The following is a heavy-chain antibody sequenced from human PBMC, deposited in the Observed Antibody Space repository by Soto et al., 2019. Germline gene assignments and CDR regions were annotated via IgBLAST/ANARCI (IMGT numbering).Heavy chain of an antibody. CDR1: GFTFSDYY. V-gene: IGHV3-11*06. CDR3: ARDVQQLASC. D-gene: IGHD6-13*01. Sequence: GGSLRLSCAASGFTFSDYYMSWIRQAPGKGLEWVSYISGTSSYINYADSVKGRFTISRDNAKNSLYLQMNSLRAEDTAVYYCARDVQQLASCWGQGTLVTVSS. CDR2: ISGTSSYI. J-gene: IGHJ4*02.